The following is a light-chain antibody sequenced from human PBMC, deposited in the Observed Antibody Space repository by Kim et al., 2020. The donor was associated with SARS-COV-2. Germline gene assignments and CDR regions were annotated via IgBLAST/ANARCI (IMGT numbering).Light chain of an antibody. CDR2: NNN. Sequence: GQRVTISGSVSSSNIGSDTVDWYQHLPGAAPQLLIYNNNQRPSGVPDRFSASKSGTSASLAISGLQSEDEADYYCAAWDDSLNGPVFGGGTKVTVL. J-gene: IGLJ3*02. CDR1: SSNIGSDT. CDR3: AAWDDSLNGPV. V-gene: IGLV1-44*01.